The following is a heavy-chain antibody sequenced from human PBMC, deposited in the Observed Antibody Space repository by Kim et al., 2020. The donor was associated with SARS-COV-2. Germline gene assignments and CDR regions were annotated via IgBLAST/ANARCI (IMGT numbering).Heavy chain of an antibody. CDR3: ARGVAAAGMSWFDP. CDR2: INHSGST. CDR1: GGSFSGYY. D-gene: IGHD6-13*01. V-gene: IGHV4-34*01. J-gene: IGHJ5*02. Sequence: SETLSLTCAVYGGSFSGYYWSWIRQPPGKGLEWIGEINHSGSTNYNPSLKSRVTISVDTSKNQFSLKLSSVTAADTAVYYCARGVAAAGMSWFDPWGQGTLVTVSS.